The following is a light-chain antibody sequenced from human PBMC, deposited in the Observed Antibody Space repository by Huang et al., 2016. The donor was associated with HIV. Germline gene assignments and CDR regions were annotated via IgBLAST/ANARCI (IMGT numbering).Light chain of an antibody. CDR2: DAS. V-gene: IGKV3-11*01. Sequence: EIVLTQSPATLSLSPGERAPLSCRASQSVSSYLAWYQQKPGQAHRLLIYDASNRATGIPARFRGRGSGTDFTLTISSLEPEDFAVYSCQQRSNWPYTFGQGTKLEIK. CDR3: QQRSNWPYT. CDR1: QSVSSY. J-gene: IGKJ2*01.